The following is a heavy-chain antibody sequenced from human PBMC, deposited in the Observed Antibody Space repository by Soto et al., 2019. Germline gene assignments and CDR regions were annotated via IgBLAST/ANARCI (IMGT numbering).Heavy chain of an antibody. D-gene: IGHD3-3*01. Sequence: ASVKVSCKASGYTFTGYYMHWVRQAPGQGLEWMGWINPNSGGTNYAQKFQGWVTMTRDTSISTAYMELSRLRSDDTAVYYCARTPIRVTIFGVVIRPGMDVGGQGTTVTVSS. CDR1: GYTFTGYY. CDR3: ARTPIRVTIFGVVIRPGMDV. J-gene: IGHJ6*02. CDR2: INPNSGGT. V-gene: IGHV1-2*04.